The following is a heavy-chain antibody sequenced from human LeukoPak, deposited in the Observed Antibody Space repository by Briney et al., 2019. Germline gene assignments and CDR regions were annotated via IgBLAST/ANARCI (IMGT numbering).Heavy chain of an antibody. CDR3: AGGSTRVVITNDDAFDI. J-gene: IGHJ3*02. D-gene: IGHD3-22*01. CDR1: GDSFTSVTDY. CDR2: GDYSGGT. V-gene: IGHV4-39*07. Sequence: SETLSLTCTVSGDSFTSVTDYWAWIRQPPGKGLEWIASGDYSGGTYYNPSLESRVAISADMSKKQISLKLASVTGADTAVYYCAGGSTRVVITNDDAFDIWGQGTMVTVSS.